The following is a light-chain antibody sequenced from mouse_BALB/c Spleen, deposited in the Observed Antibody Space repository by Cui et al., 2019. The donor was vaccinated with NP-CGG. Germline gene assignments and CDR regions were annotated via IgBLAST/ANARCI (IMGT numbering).Light chain of an antibody. V-gene: IGLV1*01. CDR3: SLCYSNHWV. CDR2: GTN. Sequence: QAVVTQVSSLTTSPGETVTLTCCSSTGAVTTSNYANWVQEKPDHLFTGLIGGTNNRAPGVPARFSGSLIGDKAPPTISGAQTEDKAIYFCSLCYSNHWVFGGGTKLTVL. CDR1: TGAVTTSNY. J-gene: IGLJ1*01.